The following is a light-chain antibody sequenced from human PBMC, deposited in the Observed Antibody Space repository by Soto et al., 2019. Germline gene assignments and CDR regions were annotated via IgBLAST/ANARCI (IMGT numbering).Light chain of an antibody. CDR2: GAS. V-gene: IGKV3-15*01. J-gene: IGKJ4*01. CDR3: QQYNNWPPLT. Sequence: EIVMTQSPATLSVSPGERAALYCRASQSVSSDLAWYQQKPGQAPRLLIYGASTRATGIPARFSGSGSGTEFTLTISSLQSEDIAVYYCQQYNNWPPLTFGGGTKVEIK. CDR1: QSVSSD.